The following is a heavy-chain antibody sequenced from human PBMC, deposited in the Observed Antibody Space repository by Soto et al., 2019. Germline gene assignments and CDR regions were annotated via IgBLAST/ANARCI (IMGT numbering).Heavy chain of an antibody. V-gene: IGHV1-69*08. J-gene: IGHJ4*02. CDR1: GGTFSSYT. Sequence: QVQLVQSGAEVKKPGSSVKVSCKASGGTFSSYTISWVRQAPGQGLEWMGRTIPILGIANYAQKFQGRVTITADKSTSTAYMELSSLRSEDTAVYYCAREHGSSWYTWGYWGQGTLVTVSS. CDR3: AREHGSSWYTWGY. D-gene: IGHD6-13*01. CDR2: TIPILGIA.